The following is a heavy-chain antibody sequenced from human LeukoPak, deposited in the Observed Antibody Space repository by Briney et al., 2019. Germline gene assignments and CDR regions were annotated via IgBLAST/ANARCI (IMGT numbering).Heavy chain of an antibody. CDR1: GYTFTNHW. CDR3: ARAPDSDSGYDYFDY. D-gene: IGHD5-12*01. CDR2: IDPSDSYT. J-gene: IGHJ4*02. Sequence: GESLRISCKGSGYTFTNHWISWVRQMPGKGLEWMGKIDPSDSYTNYSPSFQGHVTISADKSISTAYLQWSSLKASDAAMYYCARAPDSDSGYDYFDYWGQGTLVTVSS. V-gene: IGHV5-10-1*01.